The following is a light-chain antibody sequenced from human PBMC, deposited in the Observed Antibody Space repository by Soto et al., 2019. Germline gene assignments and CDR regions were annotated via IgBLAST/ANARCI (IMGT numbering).Light chain of an antibody. V-gene: IGLV2-14*01. CDR3: SSYTSSSTPQFV. Sequence: QSALTQPASVSGSPGQSITISCTGSSSDVGGYNYVSWYQQHPGKAPKLMIYDVSNRPSGVSNRFSGSKSGNTASLTISGLQAEDEADYYCSSYTSSSTPQFVFGTGTTLTVL. J-gene: IGLJ1*01. CDR2: DVS. CDR1: SSDVGGYNY.